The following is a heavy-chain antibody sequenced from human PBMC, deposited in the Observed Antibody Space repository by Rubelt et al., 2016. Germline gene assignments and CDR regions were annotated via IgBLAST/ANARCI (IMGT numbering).Heavy chain of an antibody. V-gene: IGHV1-69*04. CDR1: GGPFSNYA. CDR3: ARDPSSGWCDY. J-gene: IGHJ4*02. D-gene: IGHD6-19*01. CDR2: IVPILGLS. Sequence: QVQLVQSGAEVKKPGSSMKVSCKASGGPFSNYAISWVRQAPGQGLEWMGRIVPILGLSNFVLKFQGRVMITADKSTTSVYMELSSLRSDDTAVYFCARDPSSGWCDYWGQGTPVTVSS.